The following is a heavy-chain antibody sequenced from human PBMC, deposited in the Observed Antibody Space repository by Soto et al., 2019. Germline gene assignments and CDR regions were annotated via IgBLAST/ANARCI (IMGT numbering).Heavy chain of an antibody. V-gene: IGHV4-59*01. D-gene: IGHD4-4*01. Sequence: SETLSLTCTVSGGSMSPYFWNWIRQPPGKWLEWIGFVYYSGSTDYNPSLKSRVTISLDTSKNQFSLNLTSVTAADTAVYYCARALHATESFDFWGQGALVTV. CDR1: GGSMSPYF. J-gene: IGHJ4*02. CDR3: ARALHATESFDF. CDR2: VYYSGST.